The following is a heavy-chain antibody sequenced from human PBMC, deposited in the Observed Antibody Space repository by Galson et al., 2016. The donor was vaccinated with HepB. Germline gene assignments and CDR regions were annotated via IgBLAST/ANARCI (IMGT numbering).Heavy chain of an antibody. CDR2: VWYDGSNK. CDR3: ASSSSYYYGMAV. J-gene: IGHJ6*02. V-gene: IGHV3-33*01. D-gene: IGHD6-6*01. CDR1: GFSFSTYG. Sequence: SLRLSCAASGFSFSTYGMHWVRQAPGKGLEWVAVVWYDGSNKYYADSVKGRFTISRDNSKNTLYLQMNSLRAEDTAVYYCASSSSYYYGMAVWGQGTTVTVPS.